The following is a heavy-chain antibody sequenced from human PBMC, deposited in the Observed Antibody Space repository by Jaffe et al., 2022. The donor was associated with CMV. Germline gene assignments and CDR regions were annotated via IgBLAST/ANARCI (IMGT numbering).Heavy chain of an antibody. J-gene: IGHJ4*02. D-gene: IGHD6-13*01. CDR1: GGSISSGGYY. CDR3: ARVSIAAAGTEYYFDY. CDR2: IYYSGST. V-gene: IGHV4-31*03. Sequence: QVQLQESGPGLVKPSQTLSLTCTVSGGSISSGGYYWSWIRQHPGKGLEWIGYIYYSGSTYYNPSLKSRVTISVDTSKNQFSLKLSSVTAADTAVYYCARVSIAAAGTEYYFDYWGQGTLVTVSS.